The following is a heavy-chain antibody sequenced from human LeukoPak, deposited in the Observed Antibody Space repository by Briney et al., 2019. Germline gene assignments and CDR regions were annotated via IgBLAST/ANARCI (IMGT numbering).Heavy chain of an antibody. CDR2: FDPEDGET. Sequence: ASVKVSCKVSGYTLSELSMHWVRQAPGKGLEWMGGFDPEDGETLYAQKFQGRVTITEDTSTDTAYMELSSLRSEDTAVYYCATGNIDALPDRYYYCMDVWGKGTTVTVSS. CDR1: GYTLSELS. J-gene: IGHJ6*03. V-gene: IGHV1-24*01. CDR3: ATGNIDALPDRYYYCMDV. D-gene: IGHD2/OR15-2a*01.